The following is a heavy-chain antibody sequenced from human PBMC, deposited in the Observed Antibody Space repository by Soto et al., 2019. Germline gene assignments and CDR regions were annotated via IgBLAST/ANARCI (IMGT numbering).Heavy chain of an antibody. CDR2: IIPILGIA. D-gene: IGHD6-13*01. CDR3: AREPPNSSSWSEADWYFDL. Sequence: ASVKVSCKASGGTFSSYTISWVRQAPGQGLEWMGRIIPILGIANYAQKFQGRVTITADKSTSTAYMELSSLRSEDTAVYYCAREPPNSSSWSEADWYFDLWGRGTLVTVSS. J-gene: IGHJ2*01. CDR1: GGTFSSYT. V-gene: IGHV1-69*04.